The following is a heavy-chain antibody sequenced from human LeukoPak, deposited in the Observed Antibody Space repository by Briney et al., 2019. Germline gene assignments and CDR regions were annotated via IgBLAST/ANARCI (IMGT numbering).Heavy chain of an antibody. CDR2: INHSGST. D-gene: IGHD3-3*01. CDR1: GGSFSGYY. V-gene: IGHV4-34*01. J-gene: IGHJ5*02. Sequence: SETLSLTCAVYGGSFSGYYWSWIRQPPGKGLEWIGEINHSGSTNYNPSLKSRVTISVDTSKNQFSLKLSSVTAADTAVYYCARVEESASFDPWGQGTLVTVSS. CDR3: ARVEESASFDP.